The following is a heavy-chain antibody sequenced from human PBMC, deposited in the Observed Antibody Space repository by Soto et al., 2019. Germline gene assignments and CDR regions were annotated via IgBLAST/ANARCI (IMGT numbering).Heavy chain of an antibody. CDR3: AKDLQLKVSYYYGSGSYRYFDY. Sequence: EVQLLESGGGLVQPGGSLRLSCAASGFTFSSYAMSWVRQAPGKGLEWVSAISGSGGSTDYADSVKGRFTISRDNYKNQLYLQMNSLRAEDTAVYYCAKDLQLKVSYYYGSGSYRYFDYWGQGTLVTVSS. V-gene: IGHV3-23*01. D-gene: IGHD3-10*01. CDR2: ISGSGGST. CDR1: GFTFSSYA. J-gene: IGHJ4*02.